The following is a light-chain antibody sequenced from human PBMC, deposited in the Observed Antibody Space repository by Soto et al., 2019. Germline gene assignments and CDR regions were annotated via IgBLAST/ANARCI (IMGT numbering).Light chain of an antibody. CDR3: QPYGSSRMYT. CDR1: QSVSSSY. Sequence: EIVLTQSPGTLSLSPGERATLSCRASQSVSSSYLAWYQQKPGQAPRLLIYGASSRAIGIPDRFSGSGSGTDFTLTISRLETEDFAVYYCQPYGSSRMYTFGQGTKLEIK. J-gene: IGKJ2*01. CDR2: GAS. V-gene: IGKV3-20*01.